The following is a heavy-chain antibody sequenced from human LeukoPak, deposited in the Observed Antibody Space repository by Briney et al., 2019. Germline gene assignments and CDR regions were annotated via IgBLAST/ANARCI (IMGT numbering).Heavy chain of an antibody. J-gene: IGHJ6*02. CDR2: VYYSGST. Sequence: SETLSLTCTVSGGSISSYYWSWIRQPPGKGLEWIGYVYYSGSTNYNPSLESRVTISVDTSKNQFSLMLSSVTAADTAVYYCARGGTIKNGMDVWGQGTTVTVSS. V-gene: IGHV4-59*01. D-gene: IGHD1-14*01. CDR1: GGSISSYY. CDR3: ARGGTIKNGMDV.